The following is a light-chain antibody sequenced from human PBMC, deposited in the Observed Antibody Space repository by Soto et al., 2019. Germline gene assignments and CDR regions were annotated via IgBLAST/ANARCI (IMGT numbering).Light chain of an antibody. Sequence: DVVLTQSPLSLPVIVGQPASISCRSSESLVLSDGNSQVEWIQQWPGQSPRRLLYKASNRDSGVPARFSGGGSGADFTLKISRVEAEDVGVYYCMQYAHWPHTFGQGTKLEIK. CDR1: ESLVLSDGNSQ. J-gene: IGKJ2*01. CDR2: KAS. CDR3: MQYAHWPHT. V-gene: IGKV2-30*01.